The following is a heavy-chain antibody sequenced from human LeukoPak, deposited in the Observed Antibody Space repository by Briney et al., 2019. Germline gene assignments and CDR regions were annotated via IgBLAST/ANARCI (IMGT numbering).Heavy chain of an antibody. D-gene: IGHD3-22*01. CDR3: AKYYYDSTSYYRS. Sequence: PGGSLRLSCAASGFTFSSYAMSWVRQAPGKRREWVSAISGSGDSTYYADSVKGRFTISRDNSKNTLYLQIDSLRAEDTAMYYCAKYYYDSTSYYRSWGQGTLVTVSS. V-gene: IGHV3-23*01. J-gene: IGHJ5*02. CDR1: GFTFSSYA. CDR2: ISGSGDST.